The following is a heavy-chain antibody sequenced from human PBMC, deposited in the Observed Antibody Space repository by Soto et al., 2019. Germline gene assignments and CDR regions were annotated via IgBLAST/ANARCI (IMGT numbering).Heavy chain of an antibody. CDR3: ARDGGWEDYDILTGFIDY. D-gene: IGHD3-9*01. J-gene: IGHJ4*02. V-gene: IGHV1-3*01. CDR2: INAGNGNT. Sequence: QVQLVQSGAEVKKPGASVKVSCKASGYTFTSYAMHWVRQAPGQRLEWMGWINAGNGNTKYSQKFQGRVTITRDTSASTAYMELSSLRSEDTAVYYCARDGGWEDYDILTGFIDYWGQGTLVTVSS. CDR1: GYTFTSYA.